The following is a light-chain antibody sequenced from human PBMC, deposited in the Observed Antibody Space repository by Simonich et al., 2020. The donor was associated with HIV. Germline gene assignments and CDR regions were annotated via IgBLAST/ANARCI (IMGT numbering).Light chain of an antibody. Sequence: QSALTQPASVSGSPGQSITISCTGTSSDVCGSNYVSWYQRHPGKAPKLMIYDVSNGPAGVSNRCSGPKSGNTATLTISGLQAEDEADYYCSSYTSSSTLVFGGGTKLTVL. J-gene: IGLJ3*02. CDR3: SSYTSSSTLV. CDR1: SSDVCGSNY. V-gene: IGLV2-14*01. CDR2: DVS.